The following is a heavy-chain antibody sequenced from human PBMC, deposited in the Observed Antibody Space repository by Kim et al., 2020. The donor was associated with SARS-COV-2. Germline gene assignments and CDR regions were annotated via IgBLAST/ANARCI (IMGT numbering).Heavy chain of an antibody. CDR2: IVVGSGNT. D-gene: IGHD3-10*01. V-gene: IGHV1-58*01. J-gene: IGHJ4*02. CDR3: AAASMTRPNYYGSGSYYTPFDY. Sequence: SVKVSCKASGFTFTSSAVQWVRQARGQRLEWIGWIVVGSGNTNYAQKFQERVTITRDMSTSTAYMELSSLRSEDTAVYYCAAASMTRPNYYGSGSYYTPFDYWGQGTLVTVSS. CDR1: GFTFTSSA.